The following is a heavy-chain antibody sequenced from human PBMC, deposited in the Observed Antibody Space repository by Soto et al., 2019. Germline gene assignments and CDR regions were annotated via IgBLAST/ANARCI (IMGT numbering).Heavy chain of an antibody. Sequence: PGGPRRLPCTALGLAFSYAWMIWVRQAPGKGLDWVGRSKSKSDGGTTEYAAPVRGRFTISRDDSKNTLYRQMNSLKTEDTGVYYCTTDLWRIAVVVGYSGYFNPWGQGTPVTVSS. CDR3: TTDLWRIAVVVGYSGYFNP. CDR2: SKSKSDGGTT. J-gene: IGHJ5*02. D-gene: IGHD5-12*01. CDR1: GLAFSYAW. V-gene: IGHV3-15*01.